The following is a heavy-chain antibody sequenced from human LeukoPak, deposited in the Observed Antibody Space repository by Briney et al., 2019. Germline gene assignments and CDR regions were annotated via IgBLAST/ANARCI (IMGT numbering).Heavy chain of an antibody. J-gene: IGHJ4*02. Sequence: PGGSLRLSCAASGFTFSSYEMNWVRQAPGKGLEWVSYISSSGSTIYYADSVKGRFTISRDNAKNSLYLQMNSLRAEDTAVYYCARGVLRRPPPRFDYWGQGTLVTVSS. CDR3: ARGVLRRPPPRFDY. CDR2: ISSSGSTI. CDR1: GFTFSSYE. V-gene: IGHV3-48*03. D-gene: IGHD4-17*01.